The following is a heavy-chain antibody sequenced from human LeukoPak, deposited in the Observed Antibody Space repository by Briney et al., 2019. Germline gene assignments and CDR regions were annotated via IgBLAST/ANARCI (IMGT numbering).Heavy chain of an antibody. CDR3: ARGSSGTYYYYYYMDV. J-gene: IGHJ6*03. D-gene: IGHD3-10*01. CDR2: INHSGST. V-gene: IGHV4-34*01. Sequence: SETLSLTCVVYGGSFSGYYWSWIRQPPGKGLEWIGEINHSGSTNYNPSLKSRVTISVDTSKNQFSLKLSSVTAADTAVYYCARGSSGTYYYYYYMDVWGKGTTVTVSS. CDR1: GGSFSGYY.